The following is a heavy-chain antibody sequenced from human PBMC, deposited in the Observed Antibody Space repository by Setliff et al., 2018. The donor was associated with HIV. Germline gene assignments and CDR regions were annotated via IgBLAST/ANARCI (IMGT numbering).Heavy chain of an antibody. Sequence: SETLSLTCTVSGDSTSSSSSYWGWIRQPPGKGLEWIGEVHHSGSTYYSPSLKSRVTISEDTSKNQFSLKMRSVTAADTAVYYCATSPAGEILGSRPFYFDYWGQGTLVTVPQ. D-gene: IGHD3-10*01. V-gene: IGHV4-39*07. J-gene: IGHJ4*02. CDR2: VHHSGST. CDR1: GDSTSSSSSY. CDR3: ATSPAGEILGSRPFYFDY.